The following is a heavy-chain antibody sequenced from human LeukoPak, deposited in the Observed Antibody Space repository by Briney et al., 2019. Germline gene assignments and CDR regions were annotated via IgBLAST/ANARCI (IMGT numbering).Heavy chain of an antibody. J-gene: IGHJ4*02. CDR1: GFIFSDYY. D-gene: IGHD3-3*01. CDR3: ARGTEGFLQWLLVY. CDR2: ISSSGRTI. Sequence: SGGSLRLSCAASGFIFSDYYMSWMRQAPGKGLEWVSYISSSGRTIYYADSVKGRFTISRDNAKNSLYLQMNSLTAEDTAVYYCARGTEGFLQWLLVYWGQGTLVTVSS. V-gene: IGHV3-11*01.